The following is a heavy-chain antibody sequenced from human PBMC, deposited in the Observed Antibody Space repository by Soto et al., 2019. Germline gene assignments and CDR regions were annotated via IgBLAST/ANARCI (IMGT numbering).Heavy chain of an antibody. CDR1: GFTFSSYG. CDR3: AKDFGLTDDY. D-gene: IGHD3-3*01. Sequence: GGSLRLSSADSGFTFSSYGMHWVSQAPGKGLEWVEVISYDGSNKYYADSVKGRFTISRDNSKNRLYLQMNSLRAEDTAVYYCAKDFGLTDDYWGQGTLVTVSS. CDR2: ISYDGSNK. V-gene: IGHV3-30*18. J-gene: IGHJ4*02.